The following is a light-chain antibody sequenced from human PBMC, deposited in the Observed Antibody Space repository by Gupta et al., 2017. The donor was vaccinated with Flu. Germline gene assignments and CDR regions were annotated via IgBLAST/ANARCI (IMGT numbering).Light chain of an antibody. CDR2: LDS. CDR1: QVLRHSNGYKY. J-gene: IGKJ2*01. V-gene: IGKV2-28*01. CDR3: RQNLQSPST. Sequence: VTHGEPASISCSASQVLRHSNGYKYLDWYLQKPGQSPQLLIYLDSWRASGVPDRFSGSGSGTYFTLKISRGEPEDVGVYYCRQNLQSPSTFGQGTKMEI.